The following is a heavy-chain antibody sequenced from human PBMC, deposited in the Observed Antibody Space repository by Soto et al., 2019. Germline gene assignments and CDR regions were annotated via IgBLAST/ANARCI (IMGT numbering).Heavy chain of an antibody. CDR3: AREPYGDRYFDY. CDR2: IIPIFGTT. CDR1: GGTFSSYA. Sequence: SVKVSCKASGGTFSSYAISWVRQAPGQGLEWMGGIIPIFGTTNYAQKFQGRVTITADESTSTAYMELSSLRSEDTAVYYCAREPYGDRYFDYWGQGTLVTVSS. J-gene: IGHJ4*02. D-gene: IGHD4-17*01. V-gene: IGHV1-69*13.